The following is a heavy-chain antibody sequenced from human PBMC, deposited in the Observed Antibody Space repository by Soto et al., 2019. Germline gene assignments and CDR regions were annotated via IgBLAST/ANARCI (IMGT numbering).Heavy chain of an antibody. CDR3: VTGWSEH. J-gene: IGHJ1*01. D-gene: IGHD2-15*01. CDR1: EFTFSSSW. CDR2: MNSYGSFI. V-gene: IGHV3-74*01. Sequence: EVQLVESGGGLVPPGGSLRLSCVVSEFTFSSSWMHWVRQGPGKGLVWVSRMNSYGSFINYADSVKGRFTTSRDNARNMLYLQMNSLRDDDTGLYYCVTGWSEHWGQGTLVTVSS.